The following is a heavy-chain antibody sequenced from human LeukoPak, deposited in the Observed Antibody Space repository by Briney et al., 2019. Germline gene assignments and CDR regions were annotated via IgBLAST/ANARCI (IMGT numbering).Heavy chain of an antibody. D-gene: IGHD1-20*01. CDR1: GFTFSSYS. V-gene: IGHV3-21*01. Sequence: PGGSLRLSCAASGFTFSSYSMNWVRQAPGKGLEWVSSISSSSSCIYYADSVKGRFTISRDNSKNTLYLQMNSLRAEDTAVYYCAKDVKYNWNYIDYWGQGTLVTVSS. J-gene: IGHJ4*02. CDR3: AKDVKYNWNYIDY. CDR2: ISSSSSCI.